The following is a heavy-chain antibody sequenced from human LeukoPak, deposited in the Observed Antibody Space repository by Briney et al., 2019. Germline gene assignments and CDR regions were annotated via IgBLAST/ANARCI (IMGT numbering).Heavy chain of an antibody. CDR2: ISYDGSNK. D-gene: IGHD3-10*01. Sequence: GGSLRLSCAASGYTFSSYGMHWVRQAPGKGLEWVAVISYDGSNKYYADSVKGRFTISRDNSKNTLYLQMNSLRAEDTAVYYCAKDGGLGYYGSDDYWGQGTLVTVSS. CDR3: AKDGGLGYYGSDDY. CDR1: GYTFSSYG. J-gene: IGHJ4*02. V-gene: IGHV3-30*18.